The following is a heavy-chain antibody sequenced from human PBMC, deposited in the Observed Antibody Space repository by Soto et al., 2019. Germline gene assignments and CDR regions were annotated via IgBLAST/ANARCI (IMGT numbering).Heavy chain of an antibody. CDR2: FDPEDGET. Sequence: GASVKVSCKVSGYTLTELSMHWVRQAPGKGLEWMGGFDPEDGETIFAQKFQGRVTMTEDTSTDTAYMELSSLRSEDTAVYYCATNLAARRYYYYYGMDVWGQGTTVTVSS. CDR3: ATNLAARRYYYYYGMDV. V-gene: IGHV1-24*01. D-gene: IGHD6-6*01. J-gene: IGHJ6*02. CDR1: GYTLTELS.